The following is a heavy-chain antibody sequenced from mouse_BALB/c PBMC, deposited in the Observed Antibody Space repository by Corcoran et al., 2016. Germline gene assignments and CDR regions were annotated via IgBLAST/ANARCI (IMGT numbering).Heavy chain of an antibody. CDR3: ARCYGNQRGVAY. V-gene: IGHV1-66*01. J-gene: IGHJ3*01. D-gene: IGHD2-1*01. CDR1: GYSFTSYY. Sequence: QVQLQQSGPELVKPGASVKISCKASGYSFTSYYIHWVKQRPGQGLEWIGWIFPGSGNTKYNEKFKGKATLTADTSSSTAYMQLSSLTSEDSAVYFCARCYGNQRGVAYWGQGTVVTVSA. CDR2: IFPGSGNT.